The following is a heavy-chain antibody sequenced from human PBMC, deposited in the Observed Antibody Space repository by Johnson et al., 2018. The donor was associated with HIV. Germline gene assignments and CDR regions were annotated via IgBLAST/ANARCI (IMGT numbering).Heavy chain of an antibody. Sequence: VQLVESGGGLVQPGGSLRLSCADSGFTLDDYGMSWVRQAPGKGLEWVSGINWSGGNTDYADSVKGRFTISRDNAKNSMYLQLNSLRSEATALYYCARDPRSWYDDAFDIWGQGTMVTVSS. CDR1: GFTLDDYG. V-gene: IGHV3-20*04. D-gene: IGHD6-13*01. CDR3: ARDPRSWYDDAFDI. J-gene: IGHJ3*02. CDR2: INWSGGNT.